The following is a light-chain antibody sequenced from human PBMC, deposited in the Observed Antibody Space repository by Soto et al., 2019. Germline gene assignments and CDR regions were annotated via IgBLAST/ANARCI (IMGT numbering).Light chain of an antibody. V-gene: IGKV1-5*03. CDR1: QSISSW. CDR2: KAS. CDR3: QQYTTYPWT. J-gene: IGKJ1*01. Sequence: DIQMTQSPSTLSASVGDRVTITCRASQSISSWLAWYQQKPGKAPKLLIYKASSLESGVPSRFSGSGSGTEFTLTVSSLQPDDFATYYCQQYTTYPWTFGQGTKVGI.